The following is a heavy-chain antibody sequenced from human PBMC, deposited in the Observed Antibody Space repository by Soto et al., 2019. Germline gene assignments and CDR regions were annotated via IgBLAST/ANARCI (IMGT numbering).Heavy chain of an antibody. CDR2: IYYSGST. CDR3: ARQRVLWIVANFDY. D-gene: IGHD5-12*01. CDR1: GGSISSSSYY. Sequence: SETLSLTCTVSGGSISSSSYYWGWIRQPPGKGLEWIGSIYYSGSTYYNPSLKSRVTISVDTSKNQFSLKLSSVTAADTAVYYCARQRVLWIVANFDYWGQGTLVTVSS. V-gene: IGHV4-39*01. J-gene: IGHJ4*02.